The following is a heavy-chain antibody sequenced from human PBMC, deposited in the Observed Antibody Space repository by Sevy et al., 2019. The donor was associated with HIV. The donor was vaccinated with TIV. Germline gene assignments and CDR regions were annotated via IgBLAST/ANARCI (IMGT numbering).Heavy chain of an antibody. CDR2: ISGSGRYT. V-gene: IGHV3-23*01. D-gene: IGHD2-15*01. J-gene: IGHJ6*02. CDR3: AKGFCSGGTCPRDYYYYGMDV. Sequence: GGSLRLSCAASEFTFSSYAMSWVRQAPGKGLEWVSSISGSGRYTYYADSVEGRFTISRDNSKNTRYVQMNSLRAEDTAVYYCAKGFCSGGTCPRDYYYYGMDVWGQAPRSPSP. CDR1: EFTFSSYA.